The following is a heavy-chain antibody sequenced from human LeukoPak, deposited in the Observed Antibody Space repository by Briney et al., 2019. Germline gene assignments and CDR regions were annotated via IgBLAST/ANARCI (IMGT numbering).Heavy chain of an antibody. V-gene: IGHV3-23*01. CDR3: AKTHGEFTSAFDI. J-gene: IGHJ3*02. CDR2: ISVSGGST. Sequence: GGSLRLSCAASGFIFSSYAMSWVRQAPGKGLEWVSAISVSGGSTYYADSVKGRFTVSRDNSENTLYLQMNSLRAEDTAVYYCAKTHGEFTSAFDIWGQGTMVTVSS. CDR1: GFIFSSYA. D-gene: IGHD3-10*01.